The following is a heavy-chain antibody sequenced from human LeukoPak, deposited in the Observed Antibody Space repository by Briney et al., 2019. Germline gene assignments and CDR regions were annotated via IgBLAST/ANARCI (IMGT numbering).Heavy chain of an antibody. D-gene: IGHD6-13*01. V-gene: IGHV3-9*01. CDR1: GFTFDDYA. CDR3: AKDTSAGYSNSWSDY. Sequence: GGSLRLSCAASGFTFDDYAMHWVRQAPGKGLEWVSVINWNSGNIGYADSVKGRFTISRDNAENSLYLQMNSLRAEDTALYYCAKDTSAGYSNSWSDYSGQGTLVTVSS. CDR2: INWNSGNI. J-gene: IGHJ4*02.